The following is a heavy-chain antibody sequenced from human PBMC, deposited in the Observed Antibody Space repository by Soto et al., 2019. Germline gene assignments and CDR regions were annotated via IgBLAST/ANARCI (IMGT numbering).Heavy chain of an antibody. J-gene: IGHJ6*03. Sequence: GGSLRLSCAASGFTFSNYWMHWVHQAPGKGLEWVANIKQDGSEKYYVDSVRGRFTISRDNAKNSLYLQMNSLRVEDTAVYYCGRSMDVWGKGTTVTVSS. V-gene: IGHV3-7*01. CDR3: GRSMDV. CDR1: GFTFSNYW. CDR2: IKQDGSEK.